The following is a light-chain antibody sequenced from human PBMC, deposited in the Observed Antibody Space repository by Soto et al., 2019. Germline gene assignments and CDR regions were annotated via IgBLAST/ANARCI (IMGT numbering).Light chain of an antibody. CDR3: SSYTSSSTHYV. CDR2: EVS. V-gene: IGLV2-14*01. Sequence: QSVLTQPASVSGSPGRSITISCTGTSSDVGGYNYVSWYQQHPGKAPKLMIYEVSNRPSGVSNRFSGYKSGNTASLTISGLQAEDEADYYCSSYTSSSTHYVFGTGTKVTVL. CDR1: SSDVGGYNY. J-gene: IGLJ1*01.